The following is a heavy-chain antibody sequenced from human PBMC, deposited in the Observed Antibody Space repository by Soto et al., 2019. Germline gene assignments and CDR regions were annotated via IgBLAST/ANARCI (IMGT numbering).Heavy chain of an antibody. D-gene: IGHD3-22*01. CDR2: INPNSGGT. CDR3: ARDLFYYDGSPVNY. Sequence: ASGKVSCKASGYTFTGYSMHWVRQAPGQGLEWMGWINPNSGGTNYAQKFQGRVTMTRDTSISTAYMELSRLTSDDTAVYYCARDLFYYDGSPVNYWGQGTLVTVSS. V-gene: IGHV1-2*02. CDR1: GYTFTGYS. J-gene: IGHJ4*02.